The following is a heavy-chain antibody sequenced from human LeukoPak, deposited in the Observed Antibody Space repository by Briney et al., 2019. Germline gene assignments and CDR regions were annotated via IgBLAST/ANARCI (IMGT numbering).Heavy chain of an antibody. CDR3: ARVPIQVGATQGGYFDY. Sequence: ASVKVSCKASGYTFTSYGISWVRQAPGQGLEWMGWISAYNGNTNYAQKLQGRVTMTTDTSTSTAYMELRSLRSDDTAVYYCARVPIQVGATQGGYFDYWGQGTLVTVSS. D-gene: IGHD1-26*01. J-gene: IGHJ4*02. V-gene: IGHV1-18*01. CDR1: GYTFTSYG. CDR2: ISAYNGNT.